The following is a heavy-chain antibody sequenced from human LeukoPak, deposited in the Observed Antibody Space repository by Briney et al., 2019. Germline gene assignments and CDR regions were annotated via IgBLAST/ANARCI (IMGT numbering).Heavy chain of an antibody. CDR3: AKDGSSGSDLDY. Sequence: GGSLRLSCAASGFTFSSYAMSWVRQAPGKGLEWVSAISGSGGSTYYADSVKGRFSISRDNSKNTLYLQMNSLRAEDTAVYYCAKDGSSGSDLDYWGQGTLVTVSS. J-gene: IGHJ4*02. D-gene: IGHD3-22*01. CDR1: GFTFSSYA. V-gene: IGHV3-23*01. CDR2: ISGSGGST.